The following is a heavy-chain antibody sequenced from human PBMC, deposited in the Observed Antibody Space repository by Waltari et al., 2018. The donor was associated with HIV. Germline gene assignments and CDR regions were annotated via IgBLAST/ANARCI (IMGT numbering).Heavy chain of an antibody. CDR3: ATCNIGSGWYLKSPIRI. V-gene: IGHV3-23*01. D-gene: IGHD6-19*01. CDR2: ISCSGGRK. CDR1: GLNFATSG. J-gene: IGHJ4*02. Sequence: VQMLESGGDLVQPGGSLRLSCAVSGLNFATSGLGWVRQAPGKGLEGMSAISCSGGRKYYAESVKGRFIISRDNSKKTVTLQLKNLRLGDTAMYYCATCNIGSGWYLKSPIRIWGQGTLVTVS.